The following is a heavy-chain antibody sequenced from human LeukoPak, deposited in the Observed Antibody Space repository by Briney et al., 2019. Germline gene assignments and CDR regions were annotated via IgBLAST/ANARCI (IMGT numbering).Heavy chain of an antibody. Sequence: GGSLRLSCAASGFTSSPYWMHWVRQVPGRGLVWVARIDNDGSSTIYADSVKGRLTISGDNAQNTLFLQMDSLRPEDTAVYYCARGGFDHAFDVWGQGTMVTVSS. V-gene: IGHV3-74*01. D-gene: IGHD3-9*01. J-gene: IGHJ3*01. CDR2: IDNDGSST. CDR3: ARGGFDHAFDV. CDR1: GFTSSPYW.